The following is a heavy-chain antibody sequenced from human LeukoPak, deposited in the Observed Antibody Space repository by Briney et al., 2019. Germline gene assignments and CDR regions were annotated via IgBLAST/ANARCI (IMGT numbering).Heavy chain of an antibody. CDR2: ISGSGGST. J-gene: IGHJ6*02. Sequence: GGSLRLSCAASGFTFSSYAMSWVRQAPGKGLEWVSAISGSGGSTYYADSVKGRFTISRDNSKNTLYLQMNSLRAEDTAVYYCAKAQHGGYPSGYYYYGMDVWGQGTTVTVSS. CDR3: AKAQHGGYPSGYYYYGMDV. CDR1: GFTFSSYA. V-gene: IGHV3-23*01. D-gene: IGHD4-23*01.